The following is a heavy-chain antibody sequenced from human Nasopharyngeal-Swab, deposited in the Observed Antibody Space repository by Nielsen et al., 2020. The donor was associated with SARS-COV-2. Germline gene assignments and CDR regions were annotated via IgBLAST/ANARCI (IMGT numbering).Heavy chain of an antibody. V-gene: IGHV4-31*03. CDR2: IYYSGST. CDR3: ARVQRGYSYGSDPRRYAFDI. D-gene: IGHD5-18*01. Sequence: SETLSLTCTVSGGSISSGGYYWSWIRQHPGKGLEWIGYIYYSGSTYYNPSLKSRVTISVDTSKNQFSLKLSSVTAADTAVYYCARVQRGYSYGSDPRRYAFDIWGQGTMVTVSS. CDR1: GGSISSGGYY. J-gene: IGHJ3*02.